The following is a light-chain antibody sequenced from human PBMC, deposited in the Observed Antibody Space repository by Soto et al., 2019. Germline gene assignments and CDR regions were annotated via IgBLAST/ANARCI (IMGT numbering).Light chain of an antibody. CDR2: GSI. J-gene: IGLJ1*01. V-gene: IGLV1-40*01. CDR1: GSNIGAPYV. Sequence: QSVRTHPPSLSGTPGQRVTISGTGSGSNIGAPYVFHWYQPLPRAAPKLLISGSINRPSCVPGRFSGSKSGTSASLAITGLQAEDEADYYCKSYDSSLRGYVFGAGTKATV. CDR3: KSYDSSLRGYV.